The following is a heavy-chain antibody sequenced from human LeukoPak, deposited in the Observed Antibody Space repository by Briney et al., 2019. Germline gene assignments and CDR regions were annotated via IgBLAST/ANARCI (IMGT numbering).Heavy chain of an antibody. CDR3: APYYYGSGNFFDY. V-gene: IGHV4-59*08. D-gene: IGHD3-10*01. J-gene: IGHJ4*02. CDR1: GGSISSYY. Sequence: KPSETLSLTCTVSGGSISSYYWSWIRQPPGKGLEWIGYIYYSGSTNYNPSLKSRVTISVDTSKNQFSLKLGSVTAADTAVYYCAPYYYGSGNFFDYWGQGTLVTVSS. CDR2: IYYSGST.